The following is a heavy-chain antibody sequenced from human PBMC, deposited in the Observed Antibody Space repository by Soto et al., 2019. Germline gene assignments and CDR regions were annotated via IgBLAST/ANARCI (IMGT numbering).Heavy chain of an antibody. CDR1: GFTFSSYA. CDR2: ISYDGSNK. CDR3: ARGSPVGFGELFSWFDP. Sequence: GGSLRLSCAASGFTFSSYAMHWVRQAPGKGLEWVAVISYDGSNKYYADSVKGRFTISRDNSKNTLYLQMNSLRAEDTAVYYCARGSPVGFGELFSWFDPWGQGTLVTVSS. J-gene: IGHJ5*02. D-gene: IGHD3-10*01. V-gene: IGHV3-30-3*01.